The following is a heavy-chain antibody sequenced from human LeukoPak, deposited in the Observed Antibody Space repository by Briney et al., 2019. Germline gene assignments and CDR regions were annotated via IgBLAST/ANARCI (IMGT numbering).Heavy chain of an antibody. CDR3: ARVQGYSYGFDY. V-gene: IGHV1-69*13. J-gene: IGHJ4*02. D-gene: IGHD5-18*01. Sequence: SVKVSCKASGGTFSSYAISWVRQAPGQGLEWMGGIVPIFGTANYAQKFQGRVTITADESTSTAYMELSSLRSEGTAVYYCARVQGYSYGFDYWGQGTLVTVSS. CDR1: GGTFSSYA. CDR2: IVPIFGTA.